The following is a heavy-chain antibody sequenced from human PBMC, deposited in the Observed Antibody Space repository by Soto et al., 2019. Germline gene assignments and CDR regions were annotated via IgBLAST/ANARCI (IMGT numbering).Heavy chain of an antibody. CDR2: IYHSGST. CDR1: GYSISSGNY. Sequence: SETLSLTCAVSGYSISSGNYWGWIRQPPGKGLEWIGSIYHSGSTYYSPSLKSRATISVDTSKNQFSLKLSSVTAADTAVYFCARDLLGYRGWFDPCGQGTLVTVSS. CDR3: ARDLLGYRGWFDP. J-gene: IGHJ5*02. D-gene: IGHD6-13*01. V-gene: IGHV4-38-2*02.